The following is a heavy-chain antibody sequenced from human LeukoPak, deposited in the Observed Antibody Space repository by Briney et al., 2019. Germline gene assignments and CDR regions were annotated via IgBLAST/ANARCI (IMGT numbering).Heavy chain of an antibody. D-gene: IGHD6-19*01. J-gene: IGHJ5*02. CDR3: ARVVYSSGWYWFDP. CDR1: GYTFTNYG. V-gene: IGHV1-18*01. CDR2: ISTYNGNT. Sequence: ASVKVSCKASGYTFTNYGISWVRQAPGQGLEWMGWISTYNGNTNYAQNLQGRVTMTTDTSTSTAYMELRSLKSDDTAVYYCARVVYSSGWYWFDPWGQGSLVTVSS.